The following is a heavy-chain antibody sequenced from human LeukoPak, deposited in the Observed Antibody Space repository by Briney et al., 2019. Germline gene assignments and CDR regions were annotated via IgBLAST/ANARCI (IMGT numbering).Heavy chain of an antibody. CDR3: AKERLAVCDY. V-gene: IGHV3-53*01. CDR1: GFTVSSNY. J-gene: IGHJ4*02. D-gene: IGHD3-16*01. CDR2: IYSGGST. Sequence: PGGSLRLSCAASGFTVSSNYMSWVRQAPGKGLEWVSVIYSGGSTYYADSVKGRFTISRDNSKNTLYLQMNSLRAGDTAVYYCAKERLAVCDYWGQGTLVTVSS.